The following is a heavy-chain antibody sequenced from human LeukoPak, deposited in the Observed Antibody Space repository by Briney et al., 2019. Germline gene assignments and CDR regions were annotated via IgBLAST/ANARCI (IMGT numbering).Heavy chain of an antibody. Sequence: PSETLSRTCTVSGGSISSYYWSWIRQPPGKGLEWIGYIYYSGSTNYNPSLKSRVTISVDTSKNQFSLKLSSVTAADTAVYYCARDRRNGGDYILDAFDIWGQGTMVTVSS. J-gene: IGHJ3*02. CDR3: ARDRRNGGDYILDAFDI. CDR2: IYYSGST. CDR1: GGSISSYY. V-gene: IGHV4-59*01. D-gene: IGHD4-17*01.